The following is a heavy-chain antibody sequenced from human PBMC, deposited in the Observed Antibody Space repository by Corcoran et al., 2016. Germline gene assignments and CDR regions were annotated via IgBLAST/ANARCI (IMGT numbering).Heavy chain of an antibody. Sequence: EVQLVESGGGLVQPGGSLRLSCAASGFTFSSYSMNWVRQAPGKGREWVSYISSSSNTIYYAASVKGRITITRNNAKNSLYLKMTSLRAEDTAVYYCARFYFYDSSPWGQGTLVTVSS. CDR2: ISSSSNTI. J-gene: IGHJ5*02. D-gene: IGHD3-22*01. CDR1: GFTFSSYS. V-gene: IGHV3-48*04. CDR3: ARFYFYDSSP.